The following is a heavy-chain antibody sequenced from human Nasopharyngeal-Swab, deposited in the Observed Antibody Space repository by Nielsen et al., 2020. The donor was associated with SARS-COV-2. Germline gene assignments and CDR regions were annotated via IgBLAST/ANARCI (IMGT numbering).Heavy chain of an antibody. Sequence: WIRQPPGKGLEWIGEINHRGSTNYNPPLKSRVTISVDTSKNQFSLKLSSVTAADTAVYYCARHTTIFGVVIRPFDYWGQGTLVTVSS. J-gene: IGHJ4*02. CDR2: INHRGST. CDR3: ARHTTIFGVVIRPFDY. V-gene: IGHV4-34*01. D-gene: IGHD3-3*01.